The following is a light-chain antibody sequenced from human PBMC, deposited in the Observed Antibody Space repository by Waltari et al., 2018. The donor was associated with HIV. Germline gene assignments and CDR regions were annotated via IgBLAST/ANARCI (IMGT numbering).Light chain of an antibody. CDR1: TSDAGGYNY. Sequence: QSALTQHPSASGSPAQSVTISCPGTTSDAGGYNYVPWYQQHPGKAPKLMIYEVSKRPSGVPDRFSGSKSGNTASLTVSGLQAEDEADYYCSSYAGSNNPVVFGGGTKLTVL. CDR2: EVS. V-gene: IGLV2-8*01. J-gene: IGLJ2*01. CDR3: SSYAGSNNPVV.